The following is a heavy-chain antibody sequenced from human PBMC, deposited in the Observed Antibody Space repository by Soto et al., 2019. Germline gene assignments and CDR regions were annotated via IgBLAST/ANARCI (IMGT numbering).Heavy chain of an antibody. J-gene: IGHJ3*02. V-gene: IGHV6-1*01. CDR2: TYYRSKWYN. D-gene: IGHD4-17*01. Sequence: SETLSLTCAISGDSVSSDSAAWNWIRQSPSRGLEWLGRTYYRSKWYNDYAVSVKSRITINPDTSKNQFSLQLNSVTPEDTAVYYCARERHGDYGRGGYDIWGQGTMVTVSS. CDR1: GDSVSSDSAA. CDR3: ARERHGDYGRGGYDI.